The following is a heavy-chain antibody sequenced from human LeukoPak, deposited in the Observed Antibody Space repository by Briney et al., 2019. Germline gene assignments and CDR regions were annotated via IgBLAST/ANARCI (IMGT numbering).Heavy chain of an antibody. CDR2: ISSSSSYI. V-gene: IGHV3-21*01. CDR3: AREGEGYYGSGSYSFDY. J-gene: IGHJ4*02. Sequence: GGSLRLSCAASGFTFSSYSMNWVRLAPGKGLEWVSSISSSSSYIYYADSVKGRFTISRDNAKNSLYLQMNSLRAEDTAVYYCAREGEGYYGSGSYSFDYWGQGTLVTVSS. D-gene: IGHD3-10*01. CDR1: GFTFSSYS.